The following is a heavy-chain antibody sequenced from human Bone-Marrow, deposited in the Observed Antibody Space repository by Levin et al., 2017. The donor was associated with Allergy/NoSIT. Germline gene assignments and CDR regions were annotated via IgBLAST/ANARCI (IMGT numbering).Heavy chain of an antibody. J-gene: IGHJ4*02. CDR2: IKQDGSEK. CDR3: ARWGYSSSWGYFDY. CDR1: GFTFSSYW. V-gene: IGHV3-7*04. D-gene: IGHD6-13*01. Sequence: GESLKISCAASGFTFSSYWMSWVRQAPGKGLEWVANIKQDGSEKYYVDSVKGRFTISRDNAKNSLYLQMNSLRAEDTAVYYCARWGYSSSWGYFDYWGQGTLVTVSS.